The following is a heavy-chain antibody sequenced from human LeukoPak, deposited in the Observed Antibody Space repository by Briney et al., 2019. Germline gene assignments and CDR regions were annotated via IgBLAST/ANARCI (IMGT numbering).Heavy chain of an antibody. D-gene: IGHD1-1*01. Sequence: ASVKVSCKASGYTFTSYGIRWVRQAPGQGLKWMGWISAYNGHTNYAQKLQGRVTMTTDTSTTTAYMELRSLRSDDTAVYYCARDFGRFATAGTYYYYGMDVWGQGTTVTVSS. J-gene: IGHJ6*02. CDR3: ARDFGRFATAGTYYYYGMDV. CDR1: GYTFTSYG. CDR2: ISAYNGHT. V-gene: IGHV1-18*01.